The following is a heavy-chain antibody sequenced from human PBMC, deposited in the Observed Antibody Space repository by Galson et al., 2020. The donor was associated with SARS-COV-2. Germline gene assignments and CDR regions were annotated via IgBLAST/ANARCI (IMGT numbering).Heavy chain of an antibody. J-gene: IGHJ6*02. CDR3: ARCVVVPAAMGYYYYGMDV. CDR2: IYPGDSDT. Sequence: KIGESLKISCKGSGYSFTSYWIGWVRQMPGKGLEWMGIIYPGDSDTRYSPSFQGQVTISADKSISTAYLQWSSLKASDTAMYYCARCVVVPAAMGYYYYGMDVWGQGTTVTVSS. CDR1: GYSFTSYW. V-gene: IGHV5-51*01. D-gene: IGHD2-2*01.